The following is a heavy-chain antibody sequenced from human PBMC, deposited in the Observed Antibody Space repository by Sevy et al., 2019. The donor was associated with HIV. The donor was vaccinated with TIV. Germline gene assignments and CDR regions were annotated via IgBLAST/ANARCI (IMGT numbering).Heavy chain of an antibody. D-gene: IGHD3-10*01. CDR3: ARGLGFGKPTYYYYGMDV. CDR2: INTSGST. V-gene: IGHV4-4*07. CDR1: GGSISSYY. J-gene: IGHJ6*02. Sequence: SETLSLTCTVSGGSISSYYWSWIRQPAGKGLEWIGRINTSGSTNYNPSLKSRVTMSVDTSKNQFSLKLSSVTAADTAVYYCARGLGFGKPTYYYYGMDVWGQGTTVTVSS.